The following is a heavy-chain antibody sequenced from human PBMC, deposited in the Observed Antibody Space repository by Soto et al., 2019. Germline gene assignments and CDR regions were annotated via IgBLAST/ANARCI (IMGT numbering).Heavy chain of an antibody. D-gene: IGHD4-17*01. Sequence: EVQLVESGGGLVQPGGSLRLSCAASGFTFSSYWMSWVRQAPGKGLEWVANIKQDGSEKYYVDSVKGRFTISRDNAKNSLYLQMNSLRAEDTAVYYCSREFTVTTDAFDIWGQGTMVTVAS. J-gene: IGHJ3*02. CDR1: GFTFSSYW. CDR3: SREFTVTTDAFDI. V-gene: IGHV3-7*01. CDR2: IKQDGSEK.